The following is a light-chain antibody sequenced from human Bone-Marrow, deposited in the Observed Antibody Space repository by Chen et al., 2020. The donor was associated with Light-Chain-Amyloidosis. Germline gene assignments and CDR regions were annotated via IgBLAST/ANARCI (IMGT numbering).Light chain of an antibody. CDR3: QVWDNTSDHFV. J-gene: IGLJ1*01. Sequence: SFVLTQPPSVSLAPGTTAKITCGGTNLGGKAVHWYQQKPGQAPVLVISDESDRPSGIPERFSGSNSGNTATLTISRVEAGDEADYYCQVWDNTSDHFVFGTGTTVTVL. CDR1: NLGGKA. V-gene: IGLV3-21*03. CDR2: DES.